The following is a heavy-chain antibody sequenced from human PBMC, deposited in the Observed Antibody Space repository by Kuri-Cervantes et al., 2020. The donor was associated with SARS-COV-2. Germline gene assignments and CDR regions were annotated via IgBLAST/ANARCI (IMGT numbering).Heavy chain of an antibody. CDR2: ISYDGSNK. J-gene: IGHJ4*02. Sequence: GESLKISCAAAGFTFSSYAMHWVRQAPGKGLEWVAVISYDGSNKYYADSVTGRFTISRDNSKHTMYLQMNSLRAEDAAVYYCARSRGGSYHGGFDYWGQGTMVTVSS. D-gene: IGHD1-26*01. CDR3: ARSRGGSYHGGFDY. CDR1: GFTFSSYA. V-gene: IGHV3-30-3*01.